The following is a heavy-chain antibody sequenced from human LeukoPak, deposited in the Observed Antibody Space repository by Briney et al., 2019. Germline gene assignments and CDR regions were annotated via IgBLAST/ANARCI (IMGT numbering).Heavy chain of an antibody. CDR2: INPSGGST. J-gene: IGHJ4*02. CDR1: GYTFTSYY. V-gene: IGHV1-46*01. D-gene: IGHD4-17*01. CDR3: ARGGPPPLTTPVTPFAY. Sequence: ASVKVSCKASGYTFTSYYMHWVRQAPGQGLEWMGIINPSGGSTSYAQKFQGRVTMTRDMSTSTVYMELSRLRSEDTAVYYCARGGPPPLTTPVTPFAYCGQGTLVTVSS.